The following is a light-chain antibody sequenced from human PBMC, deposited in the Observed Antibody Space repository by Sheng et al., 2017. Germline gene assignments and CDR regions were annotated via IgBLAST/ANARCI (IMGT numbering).Light chain of an antibody. Sequence: EIVLTQSPATLSLSPGERATLSCRASQSVSSYLAWYQQKPGQAPRLLIYDASNRATGIPARFSGSGSGTDFTLTISSLEPEDFAVYYCQQRSNWPPGMYTFG. CDR3: QQRSNWPPGMYT. J-gene: IGKJ2*01. CDR2: DAS. CDR1: QSVSSY. V-gene: IGKV3-11*01.